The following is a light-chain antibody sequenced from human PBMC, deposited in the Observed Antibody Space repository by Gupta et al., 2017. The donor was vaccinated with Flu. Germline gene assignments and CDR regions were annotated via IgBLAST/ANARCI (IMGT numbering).Light chain of an antibody. CDR3: QQDYSTPFT. CDR2: WAS. CDR1: QSVLYSSNNKNY. Sequence: DILMTQSPDSLAVSLGERATINCESSQSVLYSSNNKNYLAWYQQKPGQPPKLLIYWASTRESGVPDRFRGSGSGTDFTLTISSRQAEDVAVYYGQQDYSTPFTFGHGTKVDIK. J-gene: IGKJ3*01. V-gene: IGKV4-1*01.